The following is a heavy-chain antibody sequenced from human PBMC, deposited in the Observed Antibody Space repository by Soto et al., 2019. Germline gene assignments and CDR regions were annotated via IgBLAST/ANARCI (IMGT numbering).Heavy chain of an antibody. CDR3: AKNLVERPPPGPRCSVTSKFKWFDH. CDR2: ISHDGRKN. Sequence: QVQLVESGGGVVQPGRSLRLSCAASGFTFRNYGMHWVRQAQGKGLEWVAIISHDGRKNNYGDSVKGRFTISRDNSKNTLYLQMNSLRTADTAVYYCAKNLVERPPPGPRCSVTSKFKWFDHWGEGTLVTVSS. V-gene: IGHV3-30*18. CDR1: GFTFRNYG. J-gene: IGHJ5*02. D-gene: IGHD3-10*02.